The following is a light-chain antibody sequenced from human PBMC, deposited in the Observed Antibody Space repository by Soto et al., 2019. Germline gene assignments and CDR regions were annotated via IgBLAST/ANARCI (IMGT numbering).Light chain of an antibody. CDR2: DAS. J-gene: IGKJ2*01. V-gene: IGKV3-11*01. CDR3: QQRSNWHPYT. Sequence: EIVLTQSPATLSLSPGERATLSCRASQSISSYLAWYQQKPGQAPRLLIYDASNRATGIPARFSGSGSGTDSTLTTSSLEPEDFAVYYCQQRSNWHPYTFGQGTKLEIK. CDR1: QSISSY.